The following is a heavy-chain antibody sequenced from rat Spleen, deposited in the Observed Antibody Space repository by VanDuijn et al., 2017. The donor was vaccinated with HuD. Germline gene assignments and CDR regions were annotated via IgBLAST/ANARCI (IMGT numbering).Heavy chain of an antibody. J-gene: IGHJ2*01. CDR1: GFTFSDYY. Sequence: EVQLVESDGGLVQPGTSLKLSCAASGFTFSDYYMAWVRQAPTKGLEWVATVSYDDSTTYYRDSVKGRFTISRDNAKSTLSLQMDSLRSEDTATYYCARRHYGYTDYFDYWGQGVMVTVSS. CDR2: VSYDDSTT. V-gene: IGHV5-29*01. CDR3: ARRHYGYTDYFDY. D-gene: IGHD1-9*01.